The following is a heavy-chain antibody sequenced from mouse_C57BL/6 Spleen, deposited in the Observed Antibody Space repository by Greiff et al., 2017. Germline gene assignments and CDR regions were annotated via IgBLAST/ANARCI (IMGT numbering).Heavy chain of an antibody. V-gene: IGHV5-9*01. CDR2: ISGGGGNT. CDR3: ARGYLYYFDY. D-gene: IGHD2-2*01. CDR1: GFTFSSYT. Sequence: DVQLVESGGGLVKPGGSLKLSCAASGFTFSSYTMSWVRQTPEKRLEWVATISGGGGNTYYPDSVKGRFTISRDNAKNTLYLQMSSLRSEDTALYYCARGYLYYFDYWGQGTTLTVSS. J-gene: IGHJ2*01.